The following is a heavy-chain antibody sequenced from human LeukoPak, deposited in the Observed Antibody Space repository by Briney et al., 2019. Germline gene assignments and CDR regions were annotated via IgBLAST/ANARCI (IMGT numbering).Heavy chain of an antibody. CDR2: INPNSGGT. V-gene: IGHV1-2*02. D-gene: IGHD2-15*01. CDR1: GYTFTGYY. J-gene: IGHJ5*02. Sequence: ASVKVFCKASGYTFTGYYMHWVRQAPGQGLEWMGWINPNSGGTNYAQKFQGRVTMTRDTSISTAYMELSRLRSDDTAVYYCARELYCSGGSCYSDNWFDPWGQGTLVTVSS. CDR3: ARELYCSGGSCYSDNWFDP.